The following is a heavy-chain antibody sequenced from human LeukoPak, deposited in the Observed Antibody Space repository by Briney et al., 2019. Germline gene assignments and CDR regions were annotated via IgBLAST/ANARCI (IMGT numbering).Heavy chain of an antibody. CDR3: ARVESGAARPRGRLDY. CDR1: GFSFRDYW. CDR2: INHSGST. V-gene: IGHV4-34*01. D-gene: IGHD6-6*01. Sequence: GSLRLSCAASGFSFRDYWMSWVRQAPGKGLEWIGEINHSGSTNYNPSLKSRVTISVDTSKNQFSLKLSSVTAADTAVYYCARVESGAARPRGRLDYWGQGTLVTVSS. J-gene: IGHJ4*02.